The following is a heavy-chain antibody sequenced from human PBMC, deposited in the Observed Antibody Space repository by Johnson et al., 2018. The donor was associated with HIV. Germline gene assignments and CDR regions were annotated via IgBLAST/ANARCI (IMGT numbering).Heavy chain of an antibody. J-gene: IGHJ3*02. Sequence: VQLVESGGVVVQPGGSLRLSCAASGFTFDDYAMHWVRQAPGKGLEWVSLISWDGGSSYYADSVKGRFTISRDNSKNSLYLQMNSLRAEDTALYYCAKGGVGTVLRAFDIWGQGTMVTVSS. CDR1: GFTFDDYA. V-gene: IGHV3-43D*03. D-gene: IGHD4-17*01. CDR2: ISWDGGSS. CDR3: AKGGVGTVLRAFDI.